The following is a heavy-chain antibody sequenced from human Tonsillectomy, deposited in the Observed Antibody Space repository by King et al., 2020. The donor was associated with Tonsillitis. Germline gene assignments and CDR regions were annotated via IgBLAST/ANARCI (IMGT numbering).Heavy chain of an antibody. V-gene: IGHV3-15*01. J-gene: IGHJ4*02. CDR1: GFTFSNAW. CDR3: TTDSLTGHFDY. CDR2: IKTKTEGGTT. D-gene: IGHD7-27*01. Sequence: VQLVESGGGLVKPGGSLRVSCAASGFTFSNAWMSWVRQAPGKGLEGVGRIKTKTEGGTTDYAAPVKGRFTISRDDSKNTLYLQMNSLKTEDTAVYYCTTDSLTGHFDYWGQGTLVTVSS.